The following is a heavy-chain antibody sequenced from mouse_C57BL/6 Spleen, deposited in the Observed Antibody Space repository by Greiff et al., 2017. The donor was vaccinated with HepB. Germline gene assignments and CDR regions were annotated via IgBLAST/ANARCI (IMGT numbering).Heavy chain of an antibody. Sequence: EVQRVESEGGLVQPGSSMKLSCTASGFTFSDYYMAWVRQVPEKGLEWVANINYDGSSTYYLDSLKSRFIISRDNAKNILYLQMSSLKSEDTATYYCARREIYYGTFDYWGQGTTLTVSS. CDR1: GFTFSDYY. J-gene: IGHJ2*01. CDR2: INYDGSST. V-gene: IGHV5-16*01. D-gene: IGHD2-1*01. CDR3: ARREIYYGTFDY.